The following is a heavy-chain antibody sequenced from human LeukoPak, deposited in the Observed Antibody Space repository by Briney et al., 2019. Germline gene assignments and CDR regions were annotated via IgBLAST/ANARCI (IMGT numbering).Heavy chain of an antibody. CDR3: ARDSPHGPDY. J-gene: IGHJ4*02. D-gene: IGHD5-24*01. CDR2: ISSSGSTI. Sequence: SGGSLRLSCAASGFTFSSYEMNWVRQAPGKGLEWVSYISSSGSTIYYADSVKGRFTISRDNAKSSLYLQMNSLRAEDTAVYYCARDSPHGPDYWGQGTLVTVSS. CDR1: GFTFSSYE. V-gene: IGHV3-48*03.